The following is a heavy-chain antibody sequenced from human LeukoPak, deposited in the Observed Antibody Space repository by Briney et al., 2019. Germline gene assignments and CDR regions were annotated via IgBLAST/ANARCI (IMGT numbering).Heavy chain of an antibody. V-gene: IGHV7-4-1*02. CDR2: INTNTGDP. D-gene: IGHD3-10*01. J-gene: IGHJ4*02. CDR3: ARYGSGSYYKNSNFDY. CDR1: GYTFTSYG. Sequence: ASVKVSCKASGYTFTSYGISWVRQAPGQGLEWMGWINTNTGDPTYAQGFTGRFVFSLDTSVSTAYLQISSLKAEDTAVYYCARYGSGSYYKNSNFDYWGQGTLVTVSS.